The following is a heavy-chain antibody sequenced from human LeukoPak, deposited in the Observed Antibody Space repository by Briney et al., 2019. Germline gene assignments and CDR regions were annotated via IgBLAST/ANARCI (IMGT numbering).Heavy chain of an antibody. D-gene: IGHD3-22*01. V-gene: IGHV4-4*02. CDR1: GGSISSSNW. CDR3: ARHTRIGVREKDYYDSSGIYRDY. Sequence: PSGTLSLTCAVSGGSISSSNWWSWVRQPPGKGLEWIGEINHSGSTNYNPSLKSRVTISVDTSENQFSLKLSSVTAADTAVYYCARHTRIGVREKDYYDSSGIYRDYWGQGTLVSVSS. J-gene: IGHJ4*02. CDR2: INHSGST.